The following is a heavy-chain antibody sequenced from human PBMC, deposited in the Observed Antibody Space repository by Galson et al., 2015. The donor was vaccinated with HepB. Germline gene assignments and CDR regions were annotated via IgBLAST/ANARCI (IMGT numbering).Heavy chain of an antibody. Sequence: SVKVSCKASGDTFTGYYVHWVRQAPGQGLEWMGLIHPYDGSTSDTERFRGRIIVTRDTSTSTVYMELRSLRSEDTAVYYCARERQAYGGHAKALDYWGQGTLVTVSS. V-gene: IGHV1-46*03. CDR2: IHPYDGST. D-gene: IGHD4-23*01. CDR3: ARERQAYGGHAKALDY. CDR1: GDTFTGYY. J-gene: IGHJ4*02.